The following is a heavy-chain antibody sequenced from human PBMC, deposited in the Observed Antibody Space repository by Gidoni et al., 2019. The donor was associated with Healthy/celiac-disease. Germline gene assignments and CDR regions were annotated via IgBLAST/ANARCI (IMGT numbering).Heavy chain of an antibody. CDR1: GFTFIRLA. CDR3: AKAPGRGIAAAGDFDY. CDR2: IRGSGGST. Sequence: EVQLLESGGGLVQPGGSLSLYCAASGFTFIRLAMSWVRQAPGKGLGWVSAIRGSGGSTYYADSVKGRFTISRDNSKNTLYLQRNSLRAEDTAVYYCAKAPGRGIAAAGDFDYWGQGTLVTVSS. V-gene: IGHV3-23*01. J-gene: IGHJ4*02. D-gene: IGHD6-13*01.